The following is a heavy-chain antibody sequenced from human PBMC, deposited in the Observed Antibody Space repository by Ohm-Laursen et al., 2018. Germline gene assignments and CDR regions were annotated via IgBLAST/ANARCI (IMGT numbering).Heavy chain of an antibody. CDR3: ARKTDWNHYYFDY. V-gene: IGHV4-39*01. CDR1: GGSISSTSYY. J-gene: IGHJ4*02. Sequence: TLSLTWSVSGGSISSTSYYWGWIRQPPGKGLEWIGSIYYTGSTYFNPSLQSRVTISVDTSKNQFSLNLSSVTAADTAMYYCARKTDWNHYYFDYWGQGTLVTVSS. CDR2: IYYTGST. D-gene: IGHD1-1*01.